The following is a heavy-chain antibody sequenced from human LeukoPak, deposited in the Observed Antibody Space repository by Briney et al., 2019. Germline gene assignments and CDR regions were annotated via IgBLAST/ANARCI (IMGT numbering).Heavy chain of an antibody. CDR3: TSEDQGGFDY. Sequence: RGSLRLSCVASGFTFSNAWMSWVRQAPIKGLEWVGRIKRKIDGETTDYAAPAKGRFTISRDDSKNTLYLQMNSLKTEDTAVYYCTSEDQGGFDYWGRGTLVTVSS. CDR1: GFTFSNAW. V-gene: IGHV3-15*01. J-gene: IGHJ4*02. CDR2: IKRKIDGETT. D-gene: IGHD1-26*01.